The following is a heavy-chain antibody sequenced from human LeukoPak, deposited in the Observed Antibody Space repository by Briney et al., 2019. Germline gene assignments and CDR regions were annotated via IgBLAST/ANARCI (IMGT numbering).Heavy chain of an antibody. V-gene: IGHV3-11*04. CDR2: ISSGSETK. D-gene: IGHD3-10*01. CDR1: GGSISSGGYY. CDR3: ARDRGSINMVRGVNYY. Sequence: PSETLSLTCTVSGGSISSGGYYWSWIRQAPGKGLEWVSYISSGSETKYYADSVKGRFTISRDNAKNSLFLQMNSLRAEDTAVYYCARDRGSINMVRGVNYYWGQGTLVTVSS. J-gene: IGHJ4*02.